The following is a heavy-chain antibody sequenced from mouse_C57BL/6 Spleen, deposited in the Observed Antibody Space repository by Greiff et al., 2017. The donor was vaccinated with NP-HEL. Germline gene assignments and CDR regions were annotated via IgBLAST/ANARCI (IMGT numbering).Heavy chain of an antibody. CDR2: ISSGSSTI. V-gene: IGHV5-17*01. CDR1: GFTFSDYG. Sequence: DVMLVESGGGLVKPGGSLKLSCAASGFTFSDYGMHWVRQAPEKGLEWVAYISSGSSTIYYADTVKGRFTISRDNAKNTLFLQMTSLRSEDTAMYYCARLGYDDDEGFAYWGQGTLVTVSA. CDR3: ARLGYDDDEGFAY. D-gene: IGHD2-4*01. J-gene: IGHJ3*01.